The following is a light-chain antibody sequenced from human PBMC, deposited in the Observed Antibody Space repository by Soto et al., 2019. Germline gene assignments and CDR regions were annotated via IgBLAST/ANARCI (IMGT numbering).Light chain of an antibody. CDR3: AAWDDSLHGYV. J-gene: IGLJ1*01. CDR1: SSNIGSNY. V-gene: IGLV1-47*02. CDR2: DDN. Sequence: QSVLTQPPSASGTPGQRVTISCSGSSSNIGSNYVYWYQQLPGTAPKLLVFDDNQRPSGVPDRFSDSKSGTSASLAISGLRSEDEADYYCAAWDDSLHGYVFGTGTQLTVL.